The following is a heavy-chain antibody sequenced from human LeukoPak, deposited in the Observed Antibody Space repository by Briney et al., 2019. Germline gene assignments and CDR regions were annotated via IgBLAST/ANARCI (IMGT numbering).Heavy chain of an antibody. CDR3: ARSLMVRGGYYYYMDV. CDR2: INPSGGST. CDR1: GYTFTNYY. V-gene: IGHV1-46*01. Sequence: ASVKVSCKASGYTFTNYYIHWVRQAPGPGLEWMGIINPSGGSTSYTHKFQGRVIMTRDTSTSTVYMELSSLRSEDTAVYYCARSLMVRGGYYYYMDVWGKGTTVTVSS. D-gene: IGHD3-10*01. J-gene: IGHJ6*03.